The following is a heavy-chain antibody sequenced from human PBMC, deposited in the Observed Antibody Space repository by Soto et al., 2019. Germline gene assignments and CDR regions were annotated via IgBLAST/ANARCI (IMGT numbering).Heavy chain of an antibody. CDR3: ARGMITFGGVIVEYDAFDI. Sequence: ASVKVSCKASGYTFTGYYMHWVRQAPGQGLEWMGWINPNSGGTNYAQKFQGWVTMTRDTSISTAYMELSRLRSDDTAVYYCARGMITFGGVIVEYDAFDIWGQGTMVTVSS. CDR2: INPNSGGT. V-gene: IGHV1-2*04. CDR1: GYTFTGYY. D-gene: IGHD3-16*02. J-gene: IGHJ3*02.